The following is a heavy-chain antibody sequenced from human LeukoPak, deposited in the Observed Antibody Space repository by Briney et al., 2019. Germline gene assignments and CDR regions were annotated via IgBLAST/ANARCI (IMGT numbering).Heavy chain of an antibody. D-gene: IGHD1-26*01. CDR2: MNPNSGNT. V-gene: IGHV1-8*01. J-gene: IGHJ3*02. CDR1: GYTFTSYD. CDR3: ASDVSYLDAFDI. Sequence: ASVKVSCKASGYTFTSYDINWVRQATGQGLEWMGWMNPNSGNTGYAQKFQGRVTMTRNTSISTAYMELSSLRSEDTAVYYCASDVSYLDAFDIWGQGTVVTVSS.